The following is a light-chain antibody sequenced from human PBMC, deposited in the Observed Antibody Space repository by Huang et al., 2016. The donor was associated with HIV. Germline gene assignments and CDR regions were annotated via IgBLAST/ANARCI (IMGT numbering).Light chain of an antibody. CDR3: QQSFSTPPT. CDR2: AAS. Sequence: DIQMTPSPSSLSASVGDRVNITCRASQSISGYLSWYQQKPGKAPHILMYAASTLQSEVPSKFSGSGSGTDFTLTISSLQPEDFATYYCQQSFSTPPTFGQGTNVEIK. J-gene: IGKJ1*01. V-gene: IGKV1-39*01. CDR1: QSISGY.